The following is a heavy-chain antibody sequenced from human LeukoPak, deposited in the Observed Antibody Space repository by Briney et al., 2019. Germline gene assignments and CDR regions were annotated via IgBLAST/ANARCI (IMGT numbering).Heavy chain of an antibody. Sequence: ASVKVFCKASGDTFPSYGISWVREAPGRGLEWMGWITAYNGNTIYAQKLQRRVNMTTDTSTSTAYMELGSLRSDDTAVYYCAGEYSRGGTRGGYYFDYWGQGTLVTVSS. V-gene: IGHV1-18*01. J-gene: IGHJ4*02. CDR1: GDTFPSYG. CDR2: ITAYNGNT. D-gene: IGHD6-19*01. CDR3: AGEYSRGGTRGGYYFDY.